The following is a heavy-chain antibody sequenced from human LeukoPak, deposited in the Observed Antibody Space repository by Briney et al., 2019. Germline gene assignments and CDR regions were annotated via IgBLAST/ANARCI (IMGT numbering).Heavy chain of an antibody. CDR2: IYHSGST. V-gene: IGHV4-38-2*01. CDR3: ARQHTFYSSSEEYNWFDP. CDR1: GYSISSGYY. J-gene: IGHJ5*02. Sequence: PSETLSLTCAVSGYSISSGYYWGWIRQPPGKGLEWIGSIYHSGSTYYNPSLKSRVTISVDTSKNQFSLKLSSVTAADTAVYYCARQHTFYSSSEEYNWFDPWGQGTLVTVSS. D-gene: IGHD6-13*01.